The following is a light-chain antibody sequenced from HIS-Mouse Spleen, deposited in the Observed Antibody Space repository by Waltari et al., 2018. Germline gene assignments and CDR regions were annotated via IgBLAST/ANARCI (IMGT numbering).Light chain of an antibody. CDR3: SSYTSSSTWV. V-gene: IGLV2-14*03. CDR2: DVS. CDR1: TSHVGGYNY. Sequence: QSALTQPASVSGSPGQSLTISCTGTTSHVGGYNYVSWYQQHPGKAPKLMIYDVSNRPSGVSNRFSGSKSGNTASLTISGLQAEDEADYYCSSYTSSSTWVFGGGTKLTVL. J-gene: IGLJ3*02.